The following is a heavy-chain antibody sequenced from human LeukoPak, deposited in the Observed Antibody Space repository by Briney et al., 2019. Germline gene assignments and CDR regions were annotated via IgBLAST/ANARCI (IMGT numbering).Heavy chain of an antibody. J-gene: IGHJ4*02. CDR3: ARSGWFGELGFDY. Sequence: PGGSLRLSCAASGFTFSSYGMSWVRQAPGKGLEWVSSISSSSSYIYHADSVKGRFTFSRDNAKNSLYLQMNSLRAEDTAVYYCARSGWFGELGFDYWGQGTLVTVSS. V-gene: IGHV3-21*01. CDR1: GFTFSSYG. CDR2: ISSSSSYI. D-gene: IGHD3-10*01.